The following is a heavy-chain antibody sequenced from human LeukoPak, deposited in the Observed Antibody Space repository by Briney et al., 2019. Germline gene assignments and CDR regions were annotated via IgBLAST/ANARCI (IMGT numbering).Heavy chain of an antibody. CDR2: MNSDGSST. CDR3: ARGYCSSTSCPKAYYFDY. Sequence: GGSLRLSCAASGFTFSSYWMHLVRQAPGKGLVWVSRMNSDGSSTSYADSVKGRFTISRDNAKNTLYLQMNSLRAEDTAVYYCARGYCSSTSCPKAYYFDYWGQGTLVTVSS. V-gene: IGHV3-74*01. D-gene: IGHD2-2*01. CDR1: GFTFSSYW. J-gene: IGHJ4*02.